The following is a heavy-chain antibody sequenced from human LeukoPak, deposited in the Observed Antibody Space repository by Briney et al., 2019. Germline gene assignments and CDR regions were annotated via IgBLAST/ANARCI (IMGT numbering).Heavy chain of an antibody. Sequence: APVKVSCKASGFSFSSYGFSWVRQAPGQGLEWMGWISAYNGKTNYAQKFQGRVTMTTDTSTTTVYMDLRSLISDDTAVYFCARGGALTSFDSWGQGTLITVSS. CDR3: ARGGALTSFDS. J-gene: IGHJ4*02. CDR2: ISAYNGKT. D-gene: IGHD1-26*01. CDR1: GFSFSSYG. V-gene: IGHV1-18*01.